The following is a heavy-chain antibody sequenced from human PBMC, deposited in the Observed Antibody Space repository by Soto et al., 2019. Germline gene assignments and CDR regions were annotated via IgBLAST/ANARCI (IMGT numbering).Heavy chain of an antibody. CDR1: GGSISSGGYS. Sequence: PSETLSLTCAVSGGSISSGGYSWSWIRQPPGKGLEWIGYIYHSGSTYYNPSLKSRVTISVDRSKNQFSLKLSSVTAADTAVYYCARVIAVAGPPYGMDVWGKGTTVTVSS. CDR2: IYHSGST. J-gene: IGHJ6*04. V-gene: IGHV4-30-2*01. CDR3: ARVIAVAGPPYGMDV. D-gene: IGHD6-19*01.